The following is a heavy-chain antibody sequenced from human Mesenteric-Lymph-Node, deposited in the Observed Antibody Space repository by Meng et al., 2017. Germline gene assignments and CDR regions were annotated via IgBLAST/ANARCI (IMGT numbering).Heavy chain of an antibody. CDR1: GYTLTTYA. Sequence: QVQLVQAGAERKKPGAAVKVSCKASGYTLTTYAMNWVRQAPGQGLEWMGWINTNTGNPTYAQGFTGRFVFSLDTSVNMAYLQITSLKAEDTAVYYCVRGDWFDPWGQGTLVTVSS. CDR2: INTNTGNP. J-gene: IGHJ5*02. CDR3: VRGDWFDP. V-gene: IGHV7-4-1*04.